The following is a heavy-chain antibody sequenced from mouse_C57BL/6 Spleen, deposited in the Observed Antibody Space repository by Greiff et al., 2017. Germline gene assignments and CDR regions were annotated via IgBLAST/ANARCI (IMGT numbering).Heavy chain of an antibody. J-gene: IGHJ4*01. CDR1: GFTFSDYY. CDR2: INYDGSST. V-gene: IGHV5-16*01. Sequence: EVMLVESEGGLVQPGSSLKLSCTASGFTFSDYYMAWVRQVPEKGLEWVANINYDGSSTYYLDSLKSRFIISRDNAKNILYLQMSSLKSEDTATYYCARGDYEKFYAMDYWGQGTSVTVSS. D-gene: IGHD2-4*01. CDR3: ARGDYEKFYAMDY.